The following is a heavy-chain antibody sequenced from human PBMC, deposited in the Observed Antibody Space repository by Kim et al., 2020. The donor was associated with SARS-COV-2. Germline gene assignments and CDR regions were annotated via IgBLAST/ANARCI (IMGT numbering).Heavy chain of an antibody. J-gene: IGHJ4*02. V-gene: IGHV3-30*18. CDR1: GFTFVDYG. D-gene: IGHD1-1*01. Sequence: GGSLRLSCAASGFTFVDYGMHWVRQAPGKGLEWVAHVSYAGTKEYYAASVKGRFTISRNNFNNTVYLQMSSLSVDDTGVYYCTKDREGRGNDPLDYWGQGTLVTVSS. CDR2: VSYAGTKE. CDR3: TKDREGRGNDPLDY.